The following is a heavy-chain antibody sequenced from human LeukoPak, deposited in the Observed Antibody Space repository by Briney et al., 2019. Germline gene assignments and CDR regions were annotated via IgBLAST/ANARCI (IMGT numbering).Heavy chain of an antibody. CDR1: GGSISSSSYY. J-gene: IGHJ3*02. CDR2: IYYSGST. CDR3: ARQGSGGRAFDI. V-gene: IGHV4-39*01. D-gene: IGHD1-26*01. Sequence: TSETLSLTCTVSGGSISSSSYYWGWIRQPPGKGLEWIGSIYYSGSTYYNPSLKSRVTISVDTSRNQFSLKLSSVTAADTAVYYCARQGSGGRAFDIWGQGTMVTVSS.